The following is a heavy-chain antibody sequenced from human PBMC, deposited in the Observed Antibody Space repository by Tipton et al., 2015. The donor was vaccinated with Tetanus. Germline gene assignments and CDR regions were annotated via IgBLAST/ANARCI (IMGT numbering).Heavy chain of an antibody. CDR3: TTVQVVRGVIISPGFDI. Sequence: SLRLSCAASGFTFSNAWMSWVRQAPGKGLAWSGRIKSTTAGGTTDYAAPVKGRFTISRDDSKNTLYLQMHSRKTEDTAVYYCTTVQVVRGVIISPGFDIGGQGTMVTVSS. CDR1: GFTFSNAW. J-gene: IGHJ3*02. V-gene: IGHV3-15*01. D-gene: IGHD3-10*01. CDR2: IKSTTAGGTT.